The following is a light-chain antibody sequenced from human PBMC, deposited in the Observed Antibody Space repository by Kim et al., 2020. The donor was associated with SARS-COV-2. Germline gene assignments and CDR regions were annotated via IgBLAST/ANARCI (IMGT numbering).Light chain of an antibody. V-gene: IGLV2-14*01. CDR1: TSDVGAYNY. Sequence: QSALTQPASVSGSPGQSITISCTGTTSDVGAYNYVSWYQQHPGKAPKLMIYDVTKRPSGVSNRFSGSKSGNTASLTISGLQAEDEADYYCSSYTTTSTSVFCGGTQLTVL. CDR2: DVT. CDR3: SSYTTTSTSV. J-gene: IGLJ2*01.